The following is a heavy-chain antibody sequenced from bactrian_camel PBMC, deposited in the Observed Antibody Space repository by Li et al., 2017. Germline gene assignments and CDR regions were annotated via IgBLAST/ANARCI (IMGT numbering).Heavy chain of an antibody. V-gene: IGHV3S53*01. CDR1: EMIIRHYC. CDR3: ATRDGGAYNY. Sequence: HVQLVESGGGSVQTGGSLLLSCTTTEMIIRHYCMGWFRQAPGKQRERVATDDGDGARRHEASVRDRFTISRDNAKNTVVLQMNSLRSEDSALYYCATRDGGAYNYWGQGTQVTVS. J-gene: IGHJ4*01. CDR2: DDGDGAR. D-gene: IGHD1*01.